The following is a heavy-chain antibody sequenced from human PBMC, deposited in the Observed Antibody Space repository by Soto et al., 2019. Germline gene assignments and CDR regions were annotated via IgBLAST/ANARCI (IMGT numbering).Heavy chain of an antibody. Sequence: QVQLVQSGAEVRKPGSSVEVSCMASGSTFSSYTVNWVRQAPGQGLEWIGRIIPVLGVTHYARRFQGRVTITADRPRKTADMELTSLTSEDTAVYYCARRRYCGVDCYNKFYYGMDVWGQGTTVTVSS. V-gene: IGHV1-69*02. CDR3: ARRRYCGVDCYNKFYYGMDV. CDR1: GSTFSSYT. CDR2: IIPVLGVT. D-gene: IGHD2-21*02. J-gene: IGHJ6*02.